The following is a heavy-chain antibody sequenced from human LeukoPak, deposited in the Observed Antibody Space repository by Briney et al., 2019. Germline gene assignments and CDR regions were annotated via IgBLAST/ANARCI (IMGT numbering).Heavy chain of an antibody. Sequence: GGSLRLSCGASGFTFRNYWMNWVRQAPGKGLEWVANIKDDGSDKYYVDSVKGRFSISKDNAKNALYLQMNSLRVEDTAVYYCVTTWGAHYWYFDLWGRGALVTVSS. V-gene: IGHV3-7*01. CDR3: VTTWGAHYWYFDL. CDR1: GFTFRNYW. CDR2: IKDDGSDK. J-gene: IGHJ2*01. D-gene: IGHD1-26*01.